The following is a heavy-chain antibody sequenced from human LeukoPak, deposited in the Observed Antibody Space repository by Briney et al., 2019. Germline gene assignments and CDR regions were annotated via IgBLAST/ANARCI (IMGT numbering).Heavy chain of an antibody. J-gene: IGHJ4*02. CDR1: GYPFDSYW. CDR2: IYPGDSDT. D-gene: IGHD3-22*01. V-gene: IGHV5-51*01. CDR3: ARPLKPNSSGYYSN. Sequence: GESLKISCKGSGYPFDSYWNAWVRQMPGKGLEWMGIIYPGDSDTRYNPSFHGHVSISADRSTTTAYLHWYSLKASDTAIYYCARPLKPNSSGYYSNWGQGTLVTVSS.